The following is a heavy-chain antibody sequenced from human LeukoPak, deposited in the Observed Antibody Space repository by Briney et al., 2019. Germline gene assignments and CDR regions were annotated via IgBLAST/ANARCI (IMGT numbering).Heavy chain of an antibody. CDR3: ARRRYCSSTSCYGGVDGFDI. J-gene: IGHJ3*02. CDR1: GYGFTNYW. CDR2: IYPGDSDT. D-gene: IGHD2-2*01. Sequence: GESLKISCKGSGYGFTNYWVGWVRQMPGKDLEWMGIIYPGDSDTRYRPSFQGQVTISADKSFSIAYLQWSSLKASDTAMYYCARRRYCSSTSCYGGVDGFDIWGQGTMVTVSS. V-gene: IGHV5-51*01.